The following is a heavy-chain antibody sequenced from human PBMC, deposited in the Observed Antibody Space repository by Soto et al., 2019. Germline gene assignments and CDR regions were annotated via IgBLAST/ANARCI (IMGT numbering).Heavy chain of an antibody. Sequence: QVQVVQSGVEVRRPGSSVKVSCKASGDTFKNGVISWVRQAPGQGLEWMGGIIPLFGTTDFAQRFQGRLTLTTDESTTTAYMELSRLRSEDTATYYCAAELGFGKLSVVWGQGTTVIVSS. V-gene: IGHV1-69*01. CDR2: IIPLFGTT. J-gene: IGHJ6*02. CDR3: AAELGFGKLSVV. CDR1: GDTFKNGV. D-gene: IGHD3-10*01.